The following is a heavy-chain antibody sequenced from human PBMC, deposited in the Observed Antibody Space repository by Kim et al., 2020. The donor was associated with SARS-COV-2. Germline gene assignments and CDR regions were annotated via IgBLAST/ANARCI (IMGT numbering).Heavy chain of an antibody. V-gene: IGHV4-59*09. J-gene: IGHJ5*02. Sequence: TYNHSLKSRLTISVDTAKNQFSLKLSSVTAADTAVYYCARGQYYYGSGGSWGQGTLVTVSS. CDR3: ARGQYYYGSGGS. D-gene: IGHD3-10*01.